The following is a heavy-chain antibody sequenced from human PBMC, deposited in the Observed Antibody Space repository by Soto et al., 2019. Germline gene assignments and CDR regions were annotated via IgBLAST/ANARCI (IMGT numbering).Heavy chain of an antibody. Sequence: GESLKISCQGSGYSFANYWIAWVRQMPGKGLEWVGVIYPGDSDTRYSPSFRGQVTISADKSISHVYLQWSSLKASDTAMYYCARGGDYYYGLDVWGQGTTVTVSS. CDR1: GYSFANYW. V-gene: IGHV5-51*01. CDR3: ARGGDYYYGLDV. D-gene: IGHD3-16*01. J-gene: IGHJ6*02. CDR2: IYPGDSDT.